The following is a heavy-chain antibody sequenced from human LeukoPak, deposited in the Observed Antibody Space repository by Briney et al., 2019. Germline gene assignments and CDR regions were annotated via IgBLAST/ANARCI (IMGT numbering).Heavy chain of an antibody. Sequence: PGGSLRLSCAASGFTVSSNYMSWVRQAPGKGLEWVSIIYTGGSIYYADSVNGRFTISRDNSKSTLYLQMNSLRAEDTAVYYCARDLSPTYNWNAYWGQGTLVTVSS. V-gene: IGHV3-66*01. J-gene: IGHJ4*02. CDR2: IYTGGSI. CDR1: GFTVSSNY. D-gene: IGHD1-20*01. CDR3: ARDLSPTYNWNAY.